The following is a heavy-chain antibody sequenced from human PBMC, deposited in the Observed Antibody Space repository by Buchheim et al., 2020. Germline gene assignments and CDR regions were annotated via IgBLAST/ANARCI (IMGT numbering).Heavy chain of an antibody. V-gene: IGHV3-7*01. J-gene: IGHJ4*02. CDR3: ATSSAAAGND. CDR2: IKQDGSHK. CDR1: GFTFSTYW. D-gene: IGHD6-13*01. Sequence: EVLLVESGGDLVQPGGSLRLSCVVSGFTFSTYWMSWVRQAPGKGLEWVANIKQDGSHKYYVDSVKGRFTISRDNAKHSLYLQMNSLRVEDTAVYYCATSSAAAGNDWGQGTL.